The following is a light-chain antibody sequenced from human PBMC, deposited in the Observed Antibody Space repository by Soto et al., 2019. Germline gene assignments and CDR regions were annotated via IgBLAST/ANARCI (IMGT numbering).Light chain of an antibody. CDR3: CSPAGSYTWV. J-gene: IGLJ3*02. CDR1: SSDLGGYNY. Sequence: QSALTQPRSVSGSPGQSITISCTGTSSDLGGYNYVSWYQQHPGKAPKLMIYEVTNRPSGVSNRFSGSKSGNTASLTISGLQAEDEADYYCCSPAGSYTWVFGGGTKLTVL. CDR2: EVT. V-gene: IGLV2-11*01.